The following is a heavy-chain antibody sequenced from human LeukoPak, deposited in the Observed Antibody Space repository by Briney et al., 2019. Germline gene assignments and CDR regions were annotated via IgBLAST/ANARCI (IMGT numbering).Heavy chain of an antibody. V-gene: IGHV3-49*04. D-gene: IGHD5-24*01. Sequence: GGSLRLSCTASGFTSGDYAMSWVRQAPGKGLEWVGFIRSKAYGGTTEYAASVKGRFTISRDDSKSIAYLQMNSLKTEDTAVYYCIRRRDGYNYLDYWGQGTLVTVSS. CDR2: IRSKAYGGTT. CDR1: GFTSGDYA. J-gene: IGHJ4*02. CDR3: IRRRDGYNYLDY.